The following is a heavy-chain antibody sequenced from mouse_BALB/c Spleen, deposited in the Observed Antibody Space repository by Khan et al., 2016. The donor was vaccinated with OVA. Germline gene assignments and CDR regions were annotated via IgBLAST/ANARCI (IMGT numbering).Heavy chain of an antibody. CDR2: IYPGSGST. CDR1: GYTFTSYW. CDR3: TRWGSWFAY. J-gene: IGHJ3*01. V-gene: IGHV1S22*01. Sequence: LQQPGSELVRPGASVKLSCKASGYTFTSYWMHWVKQRPGQGLEWIGDIYPGSGSTNYDEKFKSKATLTVDTSSSTAYMQLSSLTYEDSAVYYCTRWGSWFAYWGQGTLVTVSA.